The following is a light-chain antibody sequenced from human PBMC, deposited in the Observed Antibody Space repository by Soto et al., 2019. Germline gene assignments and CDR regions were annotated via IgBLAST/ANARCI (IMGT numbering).Light chain of an antibody. J-gene: IGKJ1*01. CDR1: QSIDIY. CDR2: TAS. CDR3: QQSYSHPT. Sequence: QLTQSPSSLSASVGDRVTITCRASQSIDIYLTWYQQKPGKAPKLLMYTASSMQGGVPSRFSGSGSGTDFTLIISRLQPEDFATYYCQQSYSHPTFGQGTKVEVK. V-gene: IGKV1-39*01.